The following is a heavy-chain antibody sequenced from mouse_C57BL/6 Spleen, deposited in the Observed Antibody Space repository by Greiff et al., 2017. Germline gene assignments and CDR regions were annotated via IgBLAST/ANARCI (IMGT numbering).Heavy chain of an antibody. CDR3: ARPNWENAMDY. CDR2: INPNNGGT. CDR1: GYTFTDYN. V-gene: IGHV1-18*01. Sequence: VQLKESGPELVKPGASVKIPCKASGYTFTDYNMDWVKQSHGKSLEWIGDINPNNGGTIYNQKFKGKATLTVDKSSSTAYMELRSLTSEDTAVYYCARPNWENAMDYWGQGTSVTVSS. D-gene: IGHD4-1*01. J-gene: IGHJ4*01.